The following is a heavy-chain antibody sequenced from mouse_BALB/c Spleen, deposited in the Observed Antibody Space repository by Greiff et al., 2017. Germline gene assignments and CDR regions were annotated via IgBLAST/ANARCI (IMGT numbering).Heavy chain of an antibody. D-gene: IGHD1-1*01. V-gene: IGHV5-12-1*01. J-gene: IGHJ4*01. CDR2: ISSGGGST. Sequence: EVMLVESGGGLVKPGGSLKLSCAASGFAFSSYDMSWVRQTPEKRLEWVAYISSGGGSTYYPDTVKGRFTISRDNAKNTLYLQMSSLKSEDTAMYYCARQAYYGSKDAMDYWGQGTSVTVSS. CDR1: GFAFSSYD. CDR3: ARQAYYGSKDAMDY.